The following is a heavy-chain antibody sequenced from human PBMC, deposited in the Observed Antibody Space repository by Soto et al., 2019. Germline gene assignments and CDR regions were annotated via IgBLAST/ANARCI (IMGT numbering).Heavy chain of an antibody. CDR1: GFTFSSYS. V-gene: IGHV3-21*01. CDR2: ISSSSSYI. D-gene: IGHD3-9*01. Sequence: GSLRLSCAASGFTFSSYSMNRVRQAPGKGLEWVSSISSSSSYIYYADSVKGRFAISRDNAKNSLYLQMNSLRAEDTAVYYCARDYDIYAFDIWGQGTMVTVSS. CDR3: ARDYDIYAFDI. J-gene: IGHJ3*02.